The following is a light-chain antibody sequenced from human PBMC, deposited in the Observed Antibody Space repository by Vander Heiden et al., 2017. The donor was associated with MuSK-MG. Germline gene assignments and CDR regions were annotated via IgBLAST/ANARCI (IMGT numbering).Light chain of an antibody. V-gene: IGLV3-21*03. J-gene: IGLJ2*01. Sequence: SYVLTQPPSVSVAPGKTARITCVRNNIGSKNVHWYQQRPGQAPVLVVNYDSDRPSGIPERFSGSNSGNTATLTISRVEAGDEADYYCQVWDSDDHFLFGGGTKITVL. CDR1: NIGSKN. CDR2: YDS. CDR3: QVWDSDDHFL.